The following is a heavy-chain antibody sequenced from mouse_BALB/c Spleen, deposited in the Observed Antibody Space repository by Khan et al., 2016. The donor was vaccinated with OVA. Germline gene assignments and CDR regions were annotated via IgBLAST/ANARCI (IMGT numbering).Heavy chain of an antibody. CDR2: MNTYTGEP. CDR1: GYTFKDYV. V-gene: IGHV9-3-1*01. CDR3: VRFHGGY. Sequence: QIQLVQSGPELKKPGETVKISCKACGYTFKDYVMNWVKQSPGEGLKWRGWMNTYTGEPTYADDFEGRFAFSLETSANTAYLQISSLTDEDTATYFCVRFHGGYWGPGTALTVSS. J-gene: IGHJ2*01.